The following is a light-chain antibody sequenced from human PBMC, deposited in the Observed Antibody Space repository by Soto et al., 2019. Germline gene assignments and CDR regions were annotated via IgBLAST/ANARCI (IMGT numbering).Light chain of an antibody. CDR2: YDD. V-gene: IGLV1-36*01. J-gene: IGLJ2*01. CDR3: AAWDDSLNGPV. Sequence: QSVLTQPPSVSEAPRQRVTISCSGSSSNIGNNAVNWYQQLPGKAPKLLIYYDDLLPSGVSDRFSGSKSGTSASLAISGLQSDDEADYYYAAWDDSLNGPVFGGGTTLTVL. CDR1: SSNIGNNA.